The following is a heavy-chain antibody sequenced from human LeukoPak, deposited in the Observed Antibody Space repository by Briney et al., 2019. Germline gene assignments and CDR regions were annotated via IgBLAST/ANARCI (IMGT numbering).Heavy chain of an antibody. V-gene: IGHV3-74*01. CDR1: GFTFSDYW. CDR2: INTDGSIT. D-gene: IGHD5-18*01. J-gene: IGHJ4*02. CDR3: ARGVRVGYTYGLITL. Sequence: QPGGSLRLSCAASGFTFSDYWIHWVRQAPGKGLVWVSRINTDGSITNYADSVKGRFSISRDNAKNTLYLQMSSLRAEDTAVYYCARGVRVGYTYGLITLWGQGTLVTVSS.